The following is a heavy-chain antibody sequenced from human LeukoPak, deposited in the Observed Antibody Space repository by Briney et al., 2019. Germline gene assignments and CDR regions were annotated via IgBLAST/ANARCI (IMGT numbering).Heavy chain of an antibody. V-gene: IGHV4-59*08. CDR1: GGSISSYY. D-gene: IGHD6-19*01. CDR3: ARHSSGIVLHAFDI. Sequence: PSETLSLTCTVSGGSISSYYWSWIRQAPGKGLEWIGYIYDSGSTNYNPSLKSRVTISVDTSKNQFSLKLSSVTAADTAVYYCARHSSGIVLHAFDIWGQGTMVTVSS. J-gene: IGHJ3*02. CDR2: IYDSGST.